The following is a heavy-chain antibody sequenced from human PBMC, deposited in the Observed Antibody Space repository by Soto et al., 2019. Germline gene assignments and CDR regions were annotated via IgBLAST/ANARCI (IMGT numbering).Heavy chain of an antibody. CDR2: INTYNGNT. D-gene: IGHD3-10*01. CDR3: ARGVGSGTYYNQYNLFDP. Sequence: GASVKVSCKASGYTFTNYGISWVRQAPGQGLEWMGWINTYNGNTNHAQKLQGRVTMTTDTSTSTAYMELRSLRSDDTAVYYCARGVGSGTYYNQYNLFDPWGQGTLVTVSS. J-gene: IGHJ5*02. CDR1: GYTFTNYG. V-gene: IGHV1-18*01.